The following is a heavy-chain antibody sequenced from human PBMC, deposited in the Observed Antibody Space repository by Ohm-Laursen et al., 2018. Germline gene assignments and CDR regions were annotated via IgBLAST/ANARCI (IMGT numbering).Heavy chain of an antibody. Sequence: SLRLSCAASGFTFSSYSMNWVRQAPGEGLEWVSSISSSSSYIYYADSVKGRFTISRDNAKNSLYLQMNSLRAEDTAVYYCARVGYYDSSGYRAFDIWGQGTMVTVSS. J-gene: IGHJ3*02. CDR1: GFTFSSYS. CDR3: ARVGYYDSSGYRAFDI. CDR2: ISSSSSYI. V-gene: IGHV3-21*01. D-gene: IGHD3-22*01.